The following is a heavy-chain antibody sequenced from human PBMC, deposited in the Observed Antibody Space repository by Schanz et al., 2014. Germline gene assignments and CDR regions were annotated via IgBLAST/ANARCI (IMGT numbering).Heavy chain of an antibody. V-gene: IGHV3-7*01. Sequence: EVQLVESGGGLLQPGGSLRLSCAASGFTFGTFWMSRVRQAPGKGLEWVANINQEGSDKSYVDSVKGRFTISRDNAKNSLYLQMNSLRAEDTAVYYCARDKGGYYPFDYWGQGSLVTVSS. D-gene: IGHD3-22*01. CDR2: INQEGSDK. CDR3: ARDKGGYYPFDY. J-gene: IGHJ4*02. CDR1: GFTFGTFW.